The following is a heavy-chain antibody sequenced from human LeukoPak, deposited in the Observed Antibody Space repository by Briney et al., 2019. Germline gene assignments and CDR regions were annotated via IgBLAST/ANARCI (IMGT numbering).Heavy chain of an antibody. CDR2: ISSSGSTI. V-gene: IGHV3-48*03. Sequence: PGGSLTLSCAASGFTFSSYEMNWVRQAPGKGLEWVSYISSSGSTIYYADSVKGRFTISRDNAKNSLYLQMNSLRAEDTAVYYCARDHMVRGVIAYDYWGQGNLVTVSS. J-gene: IGHJ4*02. CDR1: GFTFSSYE. CDR3: ARDHMVRGVIAYDY. D-gene: IGHD3-10*01.